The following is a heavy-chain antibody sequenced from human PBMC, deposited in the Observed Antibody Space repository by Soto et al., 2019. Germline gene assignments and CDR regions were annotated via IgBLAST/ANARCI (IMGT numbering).Heavy chain of an antibody. V-gene: IGHV4-34*01. CDR3: ATGGLLTS. CDR1: GGYFSANY. CDR2: INHAGST. J-gene: IGHJ5*02. Sequence: LETLSLTCGIYGGYFSANYWSWIRQTPGKGLEWLGEINHAGSTDYNPSLKGRITISADTSKNQFSLKLSSMTAAATAVYYCATGGLLTSWGQGTLVTVSS.